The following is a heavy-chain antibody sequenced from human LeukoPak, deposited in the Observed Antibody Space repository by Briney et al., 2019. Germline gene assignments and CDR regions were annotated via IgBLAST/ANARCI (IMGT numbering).Heavy chain of an antibody. CDR2: MNPNSGNT. J-gene: IGHJ4*02. D-gene: IGHD2-15*01. V-gene: IGHV1-8*01. Sequence: ASVKVSCKASGYTFTSYDINWVRQATGQGLEWMGWMNPNSGNTGYAQKFQGRVTMTRNTSISTAYKELSSLRSEDTAVYYCASGSGGMSAFDYWGQGTLVTVSS. CDR3: ASGSGGMSAFDY. CDR1: GYTFTSYD.